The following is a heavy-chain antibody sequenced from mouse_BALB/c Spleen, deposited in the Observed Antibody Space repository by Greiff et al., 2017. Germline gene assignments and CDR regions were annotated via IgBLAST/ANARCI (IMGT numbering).Heavy chain of an antibody. Sequence: VMLVESGPGLVAPSPSLSITCTVSGFSLTSYGVHWVRQPPGKGLEWLGVIWAGGSTNYNSALMSRLSISKDNSKSQVFLKMNSLQTDDTAMYYCARDLGDGDYGFDVWGAGTTVTVS. D-gene: IGHD2-13*01. J-gene: IGHJ1*01. CDR1: GFSLTSYG. CDR2: IWAGGST. CDR3: ARDLGDGDYGFDV. V-gene: IGHV2-9*02.